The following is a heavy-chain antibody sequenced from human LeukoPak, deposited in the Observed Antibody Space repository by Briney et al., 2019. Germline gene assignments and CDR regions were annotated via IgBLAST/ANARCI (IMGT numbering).Heavy chain of an antibody. CDR3: ATGIDYDLPDY. V-gene: IGHV3-48*01. J-gene: IGHJ4*02. CDR2: ISSSSSTI. D-gene: IGHD3-3*01. Sequence: GGSLRLSCAASGFTFSSYSMNWVRQAPGKGLEWVSYISSSSSTIYYADPVKGRFTISRDNAKNSLYLQMNSLRAEDTAVYYCATGIDYDLPDYWGQGTLVTVSS. CDR1: GFTFSSYS.